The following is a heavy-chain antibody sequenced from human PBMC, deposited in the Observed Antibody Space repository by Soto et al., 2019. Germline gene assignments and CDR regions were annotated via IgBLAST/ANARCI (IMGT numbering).Heavy chain of an antibody. J-gene: IGHJ4*02. D-gene: IGHD3-22*01. CDR1: GYCFSNYA. CDR2: ISYDGNTK. Sequence: QLQLVESGGGVVLSGRSLRLSCAVSAASGYCFSNYAMHWARQAPGKGLEWVAVISYDGNTKYYADSVTGRFTISRDNSKSTLYLQMNILKPEDTAVYYCARLSFRHYDDNTGPQIPVGSWGQGTLVSVSS. CDR3: ARLSFRHYDDNTGPQIPVGS. V-gene: IGHV3-30-3*01.